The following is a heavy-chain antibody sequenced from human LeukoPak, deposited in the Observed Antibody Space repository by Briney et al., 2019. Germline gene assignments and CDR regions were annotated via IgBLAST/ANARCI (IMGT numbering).Heavy chain of an antibody. CDR2: ISAYNGNT. D-gene: IGHD1-14*01. CDR3: ARDIKRSRARWENLGFDP. CDR1: GYTFTSYG. V-gene: IGHV1-18*01. Sequence: ASVKVSCKASGYTFTSYGISWVRQAPGQGLERMGWISAYNGNTNYAQKFQGRVTMTTDTSTSTAYMELRSLRSDDTAMYYCARDIKRSRARWENLGFDPWGQGTLVTVSS. J-gene: IGHJ5*02.